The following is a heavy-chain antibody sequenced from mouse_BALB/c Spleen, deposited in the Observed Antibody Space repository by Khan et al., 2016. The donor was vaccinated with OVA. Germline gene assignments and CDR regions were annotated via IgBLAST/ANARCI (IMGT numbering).Heavy chain of an antibody. CDR1: GYSITSDYA. CDR3: ARRGICDSYALYNAMDY. D-gene: IGHD2-12*01. Sequence: VRLQQSGPGLVKPSQSLSLTCTVTGYSITSDYARNWIRQFPGNQLEWMVYINYSGSTSYNPSLKSRISITRDTSKNQFFLQLNSVTTEDTATYYCARRGICDSYALYNAMDYWGQGTSVTVSS. J-gene: IGHJ4*01. CDR2: INYSGST. V-gene: IGHV3-2*02.